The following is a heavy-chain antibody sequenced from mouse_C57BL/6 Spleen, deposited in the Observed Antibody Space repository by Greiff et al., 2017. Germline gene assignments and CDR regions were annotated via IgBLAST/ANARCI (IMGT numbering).Heavy chain of an antibody. J-gene: IGHJ4*01. D-gene: IGHD2-5*01. CDR1: GYTFTSYT. Sequence: VQLQQSGAELARPGASVKMSCKASGYTFTSYTMHWVKQRPGQGLEWIGYINPSSGYTKYKQKFKGKATLTADKSSSTAYMQLSSLTSEDSAAYYCARKNESNPGLDYWGQGTSVTVSS. CDR3: ARKNESNPGLDY. V-gene: IGHV1-4*01. CDR2: INPSSGYT.